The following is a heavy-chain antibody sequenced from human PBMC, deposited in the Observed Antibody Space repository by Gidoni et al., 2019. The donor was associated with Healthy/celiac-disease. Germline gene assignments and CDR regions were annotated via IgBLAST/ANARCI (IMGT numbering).Heavy chain of an antibody. CDR1: GFTFGDYA. CDR3: TRVGWRYYYDSSYYGMDV. D-gene: IGHD3-22*01. CDR2: IRSKAYGGTT. J-gene: IGHJ6*02. V-gene: IGHV3-49*03. Sequence: EVQLVESGGGLVQPGRSLRLSCPASGFTFGDYAMSWFRQDPGKGLEWVGCIRSKAYGGTTEYAASVKGRFTISRDDSKSIAYLQMNSLKTEDTAVYYCTRVGWRYYYDSSYYGMDVWGQGTTVTVSS.